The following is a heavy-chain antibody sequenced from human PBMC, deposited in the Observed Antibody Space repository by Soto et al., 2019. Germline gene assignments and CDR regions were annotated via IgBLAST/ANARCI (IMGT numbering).Heavy chain of an antibody. V-gene: IGHV3-23*01. CDR1: GFTFSSYA. Sequence: PGGSLRLSCAASGFTFSSYAMTWVRQAPGKGLEWVSEITNSGGGTFYADSVKGRFSISRDNSENTVYLQMNSLRGEDTAVYYCAKDRCAGQIYYFGYWGQGTLVTVSS. J-gene: IGHJ4*02. D-gene: IGHD1-1*01. CDR2: ITNSGGGT. CDR3: AKDRCAGQIYYFGY.